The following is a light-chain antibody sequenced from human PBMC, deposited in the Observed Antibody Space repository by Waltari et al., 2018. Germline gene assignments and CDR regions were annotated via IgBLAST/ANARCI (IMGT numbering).Light chain of an antibody. CDR2: GAS. CDR1: QSVSSSY. V-gene: IGKV3-20*01. J-gene: IGKJ1*01. CDR3: QQYGSSPWT. Sequence: EIVLTQSPGTLSLSPGERATLSCRASQSVSSSYLAWYQQKPGQAPRLRIYGASSMATGIPDRFSGSGSGTDFTLTISRLEPEDFAVYYCQQYGSSPWTFGQGTKVEIK.